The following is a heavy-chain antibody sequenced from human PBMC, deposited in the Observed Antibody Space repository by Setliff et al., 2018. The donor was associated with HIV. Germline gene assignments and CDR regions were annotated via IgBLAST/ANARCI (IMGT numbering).Heavy chain of an antibody. CDR1: GFTFSIYD. V-gene: IGHV3-13*01. D-gene: IGHD3-10*01. J-gene: IGHJ4*02. Sequence: GGSLRLSCAASGFTFSIYDMHWVRQPTGKPLEWVSTIGTAGDTYYSGSVRGRFTISRESAKNSVYLQMNSLRAGDTAVYYCARSMVRGAIFDYWGQGALGTVS. CDR3: ARSMVRGAIFDY. CDR2: IGTAGDT.